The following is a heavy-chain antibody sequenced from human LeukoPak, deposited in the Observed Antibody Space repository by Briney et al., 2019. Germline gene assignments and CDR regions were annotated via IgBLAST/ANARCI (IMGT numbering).Heavy chain of an antibody. Sequence: SETLSLTCTVSGGSISSYYWSWIRQHPGKGLEWIGYIYYSGSTYYNPSLKSRVTISVDTSKNQFSLKPSSVTAADTAVYYCARGTSLGRYRVYYFDYWGQGTLVSVSS. J-gene: IGHJ4*02. CDR3: ARGTSLGRYRVYYFDY. V-gene: IGHV4-59*06. CDR1: GGSISSYY. CDR2: IYYSGST. D-gene: IGHD3-16*02.